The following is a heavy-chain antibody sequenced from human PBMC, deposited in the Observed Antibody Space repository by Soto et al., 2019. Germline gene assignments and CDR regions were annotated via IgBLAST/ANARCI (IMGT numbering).Heavy chain of an antibody. J-gene: IGHJ6*02. Sequence: EVQLVESGGGLVKPGGSLRLSCAASGFTFSSYSMNWVRQAPGKGLEWVSSISSSSSYIYYADSVKGRFTISRDNAKNSLYLQMNSLRAEDTAVYYCARDGDHNYYGMDVWGQGTTVTVSS. CDR3: ARDGDHNYYGMDV. V-gene: IGHV3-21*01. D-gene: IGHD4-17*01. CDR2: ISSSSSYI. CDR1: GFTFSSYS.